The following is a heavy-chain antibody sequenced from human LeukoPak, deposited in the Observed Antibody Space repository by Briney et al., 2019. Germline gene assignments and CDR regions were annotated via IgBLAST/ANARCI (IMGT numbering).Heavy chain of an antibody. CDR2: ISHSGTT. CDR1: GGSFSSYY. V-gene: IGHV4-34*01. CDR3: TRNNWFDP. J-gene: IGHJ5*02. Sequence: SETLSLTCAVYGGSFSSYYWSWIRQSPGKGLEWIGEISHSGTTKYNPSLKSRVTISVDTPQNQFSLRLSSVTAADTAVYYCTRNNWFDPWGQGTLVTVSS.